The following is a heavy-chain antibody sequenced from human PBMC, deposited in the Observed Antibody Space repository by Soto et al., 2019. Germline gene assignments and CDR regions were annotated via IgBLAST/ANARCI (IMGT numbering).Heavy chain of an antibody. J-gene: IGHJ4*02. CDR2: INPAGGTT. CDR1: GYSFTYTY. V-gene: IGHV1-46*01. CDR3: ALKVVTYYDN. Sequence: QVQLVQSGAEVKKPGASVRISCRASGYSFTYTYVHWVRQAPGQGPEWMGIINPAGGTTYYAQKFQGRLTIPSDTSTDTVFMDLNDLTSEDTAVYFCALKVVTYYDNWGQGTLLTVSS. D-gene: IGHD2-21*02.